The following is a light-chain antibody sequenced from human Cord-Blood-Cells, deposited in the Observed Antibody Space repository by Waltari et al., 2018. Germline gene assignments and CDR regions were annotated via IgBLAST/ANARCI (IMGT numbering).Light chain of an antibody. J-gene: IGLJ2*01. Sequence: QSALTQPASVSGSPGQSITISCTGTSSDVGGYNYVSWYQQYPGKAPKLMIYDVSKRPSGVSNRFSGSKSGNTASLTISGLQAEDEADYYRSSYTSSSTLVFGGGTKLTVL. CDR3: SSYTSSSTLV. CDR1: SSDVGGYNY. V-gene: IGLV2-14*01. CDR2: DVS.